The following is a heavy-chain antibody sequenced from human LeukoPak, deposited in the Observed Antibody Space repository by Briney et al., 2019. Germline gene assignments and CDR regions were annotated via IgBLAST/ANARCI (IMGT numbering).Heavy chain of an antibody. V-gene: IGHV1-18*01. D-gene: IGHD4-17*01. CDR2: ISAYNGNT. J-gene: IGHJ4*02. CDR3: ASGHYGDYGQWSSMNY. Sequence: ASAKVSCKASGYTFTSYGISWVRQAPGQGLEWMGWISAYNGNTNYAQKLQGRVTMTTDTSTSTAYMELRSLRSDDTAVYYCASGHYGDYGQWSSMNYWGQGTPVTVSS. CDR1: GYTFTSYG.